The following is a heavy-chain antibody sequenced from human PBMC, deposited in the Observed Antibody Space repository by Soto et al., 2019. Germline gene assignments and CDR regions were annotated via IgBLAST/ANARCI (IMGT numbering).Heavy chain of an antibody. Sequence: QVQLVESGGGVVQPGTSLRLSCAASGFIFGDYGLQWVRQAPGKGLEWVALITYDGSNQYYADSVKGRFTISRDNSKNTLYLQLTSLKPEDTAIYYCAKALRRWLAMYYLEKWGQGTLVTVSS. J-gene: IGHJ4*02. CDR3: AKALRRWLAMYYLEK. D-gene: IGHD3-10*01. CDR2: ITYDGSNQ. CDR1: GFIFGDYG. V-gene: IGHV3-30*18.